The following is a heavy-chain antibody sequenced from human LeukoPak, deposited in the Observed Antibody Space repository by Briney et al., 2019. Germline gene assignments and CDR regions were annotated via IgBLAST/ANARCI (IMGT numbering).Heavy chain of an antibody. V-gene: IGHV3-23*01. D-gene: IGHD4-17*01. Sequence: GGSLRLSCAASGFTFSSYAMSWVRQAPGKGLEWVSAISGSGSTYYADSVKGRFTISRDNSKNTLYLQMNSLRAEDTAVYYCAKARYRDYGDYAGDAFDIWGQGTMVTVSS. CDR1: GFTFSSYA. CDR3: AKARYRDYGDYAGDAFDI. CDR2: ISGSGST. J-gene: IGHJ3*02.